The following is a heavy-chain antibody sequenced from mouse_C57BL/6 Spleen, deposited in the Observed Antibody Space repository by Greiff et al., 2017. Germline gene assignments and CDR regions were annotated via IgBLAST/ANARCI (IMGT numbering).Heavy chain of an antibody. Sequence: EVQLVESGAELVKPGASVKLSCTASGFNIKDYYMHWVKQRPEQGLEWIGRIDPEDGATKYAPKFQGKATITADTSSNTAYLQLSSLTSEDTAVYYCATGTYYFDYWGQGTTLTVSS. D-gene: IGHD4-1*01. CDR1: GFNIKDYY. CDR3: ATGTYYFDY. CDR2: IDPEDGAT. V-gene: IGHV14-2*01. J-gene: IGHJ2*01.